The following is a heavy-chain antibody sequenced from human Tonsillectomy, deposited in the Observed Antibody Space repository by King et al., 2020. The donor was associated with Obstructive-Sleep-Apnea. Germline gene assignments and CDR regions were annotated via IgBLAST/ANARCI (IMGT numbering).Heavy chain of an antibody. CDR3: ARDRYYYDSSGSGGYGYYYGMDV. V-gene: IGHV4-31*03. J-gene: IGHJ6*02. CDR2: IYYSGST. CDR1: GGSISSGGYY. D-gene: IGHD3-22*01. Sequence: VQLQESGPGLVKPSQTLSLTCTVSGGSISSGGYYWSWIRQHPGKGLEWSGYIYYSGSTYYNPSLKSRVTISVATSKNQFSLKLGSVTAADTAVYYCARDRYYYDSSGSGGYGYYYGMDVWGQGTTVTVSS.